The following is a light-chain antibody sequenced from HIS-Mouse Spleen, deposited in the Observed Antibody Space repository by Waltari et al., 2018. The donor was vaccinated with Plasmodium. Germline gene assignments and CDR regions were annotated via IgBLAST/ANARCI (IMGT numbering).Light chain of an antibody. V-gene: IGKV1-39*01. J-gene: IGKJ1*01. CDR2: AAS. Sequence: DIQMTQSPSSLSASVGDRVTITCRAIQSISSYLNWYHQKPGKAPKLLIYAASSLQSGVPSRFSGSGSGTDFTLTISSLQPEDFATYYCQQSYSTWTFGQGTKVEIK. CDR1: QSISSY. CDR3: QQSYSTWT.